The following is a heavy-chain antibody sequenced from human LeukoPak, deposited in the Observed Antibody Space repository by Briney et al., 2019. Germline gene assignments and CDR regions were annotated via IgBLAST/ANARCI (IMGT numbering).Heavy chain of an antibody. CDR1: GYTFTSYY. CDR3: ARSGYGDYLTYFDY. D-gene: IGHD4-17*01. CDR2: INPSGGST. J-gene: IGHJ4*02. Sequence: PWASVRVSCTASGYTFTSYYMHWVRQAPGQGLEWMGLINPSGGSTSYAQKFQGRVTMTRDTPTSTVYMELSSLRSEDTAVYYCARSGYGDYLTYFDYWGQGTLVTVSS. V-gene: IGHV1-46*01.